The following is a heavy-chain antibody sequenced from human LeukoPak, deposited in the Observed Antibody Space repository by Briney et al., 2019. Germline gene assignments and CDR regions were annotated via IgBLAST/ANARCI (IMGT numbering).Heavy chain of an antibody. Sequence: GGSLRLSCAASGFTVSSNFMSWVRQAPGKGLEWVSVIYSGGSTYYADSVKGRFTISRDNSKNTLYLLMNTLRAEDSSVYYCARPTAVTTISADAFDIWGQGTMVTVSS. CDR1: GFTVSSNF. D-gene: IGHD4-17*01. V-gene: IGHV3-53*01. J-gene: IGHJ3*02. CDR2: IYSGGST. CDR3: ARPTAVTTISADAFDI.